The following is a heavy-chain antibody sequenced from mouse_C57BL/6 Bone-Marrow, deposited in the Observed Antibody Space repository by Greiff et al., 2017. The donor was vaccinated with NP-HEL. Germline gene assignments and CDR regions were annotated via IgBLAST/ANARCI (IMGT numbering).Heavy chain of an antibody. Sequence: QVQLKESGPELVKPGASVKISCKASGYTFTDYYINWVKQRPGQGLEWIGWIFPGSGSTYYNEKFKGKATLTVDKSSSTAYMLLSSLTSEDSAVYFCARETYYYGSSFYWYFDVWGTGTTVTVSS. J-gene: IGHJ1*03. CDR1: GYTFTDYY. CDR3: ARETYYYGSSFYWYFDV. V-gene: IGHV1-75*01. CDR2: IFPGSGST. D-gene: IGHD1-1*01.